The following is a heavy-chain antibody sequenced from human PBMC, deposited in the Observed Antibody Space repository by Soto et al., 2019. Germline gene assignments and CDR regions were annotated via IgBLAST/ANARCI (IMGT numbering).Heavy chain of an antibody. CDR2: IIPIFGTA. J-gene: IGHJ3*02. Sequence: SVKVSCKASGGTFSSYAISWVRQAPGQGLEWMGGIIPIFGTANYAQKFQGRVTITADESTSTAYMELSSLRSEDTAVYYCARETMITFGGVIVHDAFDIWGQGTMVTVSS. D-gene: IGHD3-16*02. CDR1: GGTFSSYA. V-gene: IGHV1-69*13. CDR3: ARETMITFGGVIVHDAFDI.